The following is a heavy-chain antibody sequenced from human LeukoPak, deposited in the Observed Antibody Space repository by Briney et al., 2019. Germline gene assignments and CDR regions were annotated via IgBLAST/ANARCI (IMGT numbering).Heavy chain of an antibody. CDR3: AREEVITMVRGVKNWFDP. CDR1: GGSISSSSYY. CDR2: IYYSGST. D-gene: IGHD3-10*01. Sequence: PSETLSLTCTVSGGSISSSSYYWGWIRQPPGKGLEWIGSIYYSGSTYYNPSLKSRVTISVDTSKNQFSLKLSSVTAADTAVYYCAREEVITMVRGVKNWFDPWGQGTLVTVSS. V-gene: IGHV4-39*07. J-gene: IGHJ5*02.